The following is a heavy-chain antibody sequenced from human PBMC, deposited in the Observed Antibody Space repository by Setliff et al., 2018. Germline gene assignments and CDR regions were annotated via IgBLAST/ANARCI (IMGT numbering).Heavy chain of an antibody. CDR1: GFTFSDYY. V-gene: IGHV3-11*04. D-gene: IGHD2-2*01. CDR3: ARGHIVVVPAAMGVGMDV. Sequence: GGSLRLSCVVSGFTFSDYYMSWIRQAPGKGLEWVSHISNSGSTYYADSVKGRFTISRDNSKNTLYLQMNSLRAEDTAVYYCARGHIVVVPAAMGVGMDVWGQGTTVTVSS. CDR2: ISNSGST. J-gene: IGHJ6*02.